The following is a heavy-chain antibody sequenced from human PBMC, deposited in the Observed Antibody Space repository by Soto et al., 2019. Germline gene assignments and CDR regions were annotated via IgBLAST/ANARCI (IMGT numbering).Heavy chain of an antibody. CDR1: GYTFTSYA. CDR2: INAGNGNT. J-gene: IGHJ1*01. Sequence: QVPLVQSGAEVKKPGASVKVSCKASGYTFTSYAMHWVRQAPGQRLEWMGWINAGNGNTKYSQKFQGRVTITRDTXXXXXXXXXXXXXXXXXXXXXXXXXXXXXLGYFQHWGQGTLVTVSS. V-gene: IGHV1-3*01. CDR3: XXXXXXXLGYFQH.